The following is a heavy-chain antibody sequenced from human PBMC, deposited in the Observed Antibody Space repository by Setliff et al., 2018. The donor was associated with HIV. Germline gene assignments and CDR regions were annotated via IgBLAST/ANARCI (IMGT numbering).Heavy chain of an antibody. D-gene: IGHD5-18*01. CDR3: AKGPKRGNNYGLIDF. J-gene: IGHJ4*02. V-gene: IGHV3-43*01. CDR1: GFIFDDYT. CDR2: ISWNGANT. Sequence: GGSLRLSCAASGFIFDDYTMHWVRQVPGKGLGWVSLISWNGANTYYADSVKGRFTISRDNSYNSLYLQMNSLRTEDTALYYCAKGPKRGNNYGLIDFWGQGTLVTVSS.